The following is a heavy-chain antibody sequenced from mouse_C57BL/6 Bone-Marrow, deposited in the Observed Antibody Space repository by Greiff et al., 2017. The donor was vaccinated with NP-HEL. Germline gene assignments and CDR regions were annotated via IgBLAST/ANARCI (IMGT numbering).Heavy chain of an antibody. Sequence: QVQLQQPGTELVKPGASVKLSCKASGYTFTSYWMHWVKQRPGQGLEWVGNINPSNGGTNYNEKFKSKATLTVDKSSSTAYMQLSSLTSEDSAVYYCARTLYYYGSRAWFAYWGQGTLVTVSA. CDR1: GYTFTSYW. J-gene: IGHJ3*01. D-gene: IGHD1-1*01. CDR3: ARTLYYYGSRAWFAY. V-gene: IGHV1-53*01. CDR2: INPSNGGT.